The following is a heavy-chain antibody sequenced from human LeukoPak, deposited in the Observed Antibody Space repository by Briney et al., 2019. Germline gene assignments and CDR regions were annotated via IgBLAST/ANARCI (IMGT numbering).Heavy chain of an antibody. CDR2: ISYDSAIK. J-gene: IGHJ4*02. V-gene: IGHV3-48*01. CDR1: GFTLSTDS. CDR3: VRDNPRCCGVVPVNIDDF. Sequence: GGSLRLSCAASGFTLSTDSMNWVRQAPGKGLEWISYISYDSAIKYYADSVRGRFTISRDNAKNSLSLQMHSLRAEDTAVYYCVRDNPRCCGVVPVNIDDFWGQGTLVTVSS. D-gene: IGHD2-15*01.